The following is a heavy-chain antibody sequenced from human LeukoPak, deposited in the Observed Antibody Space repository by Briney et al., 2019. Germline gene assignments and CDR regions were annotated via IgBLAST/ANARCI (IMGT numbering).Heavy chain of an antibody. CDR1: GGTFSSYA. Sequence: VASVKVSCKASGGTFSSYAMSWVRQAPGKGLEWVSAISGSGGSTYYADSVKGRFTISRDNSKNTLYLQMNSLRAEDTAVYYCAKDGRRSSPGYFDYWGQGTLVTVSS. V-gene: IGHV3-23*01. CDR2: ISGSGGST. D-gene: IGHD1-26*01. CDR3: AKDGRRSSPGYFDY. J-gene: IGHJ4*02.